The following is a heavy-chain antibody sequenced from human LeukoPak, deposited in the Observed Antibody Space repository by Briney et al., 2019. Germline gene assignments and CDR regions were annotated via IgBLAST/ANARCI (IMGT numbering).Heavy chain of an antibody. CDR1: GFTFSSYA. CDR3: AKGTLGSCSGTICYYFDY. D-gene: IGHD2-15*01. Sequence: HPGGSLRLSRAASGFTFSSYAMSWVRQVPGKGLEWVSAISGSDPGTYYAESVKGRFTISRDNSKNTLYLQMNSLRAEDTAVYYCAKGTLGSCSGTICYYFDYWGQGTQVTVSS. V-gene: IGHV3-23*01. CDR2: ISGSDPGT. J-gene: IGHJ4*02.